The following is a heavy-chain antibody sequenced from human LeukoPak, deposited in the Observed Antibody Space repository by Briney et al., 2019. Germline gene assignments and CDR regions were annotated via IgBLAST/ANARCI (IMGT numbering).Heavy chain of an antibody. CDR1: GFTFSSYS. J-gene: IGHJ4*02. CDR3: AGDYDILTGYSQGDY. D-gene: IGHD3-9*01. V-gene: IGHV3-21*01. CDR2: ISSSSSSI. Sequence: PGGSLRLSCAASGFTFSSYSMNWVRQAPGKGLEWVSSISSSSSSIYYADSVKGRFTISRDNAKNSLYLQMNSLRAEDTAVYYCAGDYDILTGYSQGDYWGQGTLVTVSS.